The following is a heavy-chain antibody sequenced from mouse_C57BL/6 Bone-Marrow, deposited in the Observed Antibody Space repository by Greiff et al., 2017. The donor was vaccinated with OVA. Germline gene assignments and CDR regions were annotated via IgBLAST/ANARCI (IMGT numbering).Heavy chain of an antibody. J-gene: IGHJ3*01. V-gene: IGHV1-82*01. CDR3: ARCYYDYDEGFAD. D-gene: IGHD2-4*01. Sequence: QVQLKQSGPELVKPGASVKISCKASGYAFSSSWMNWVKQRPGKGLEWIGRIYPGDGDTNYYGKFKGKATLTADKYSSTAYMQLRSLTSEDSAVYFCARCYYDYDEGFADWGKGTLVTVSA. CDR2: IYPGDGDT. CDR1: GYAFSSSW.